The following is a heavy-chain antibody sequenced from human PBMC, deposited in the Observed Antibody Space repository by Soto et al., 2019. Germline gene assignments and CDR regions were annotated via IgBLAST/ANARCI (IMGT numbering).Heavy chain of an antibody. Sequence: QSVWSMRLSCAASGFTFSSYSMNWVRQAPGKGLEWVSYISSSSSTIYYADSVKGRFTISRDNAKNSLYLQMNSLRDEDTAVYYWARERGSSWRAYYYGLDFWRQRTTVTV. CDR3: ARERGSSWRAYYYGLDF. V-gene: IGHV3-48*02. D-gene: IGHD6-13*01. CDR1: GFTFSSYS. J-gene: IGHJ6*02. CDR2: ISSSSSTI.